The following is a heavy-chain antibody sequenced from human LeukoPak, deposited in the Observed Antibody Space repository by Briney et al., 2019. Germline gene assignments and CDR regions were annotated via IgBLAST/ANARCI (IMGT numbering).Heavy chain of an antibody. CDR1: GFNFSSHW. D-gene: IGHD5-24*01. Sequence: GGSLRLSCAASGFNFSSHWMHWVRQAPGKGLEWISYIGIDSGNTNYADSVKGRFTISGDKAKNSLYLQMNSLRVEDTAVYYCARDYKYAFDNWGQGTLVTVSS. V-gene: IGHV3-48*01. CDR3: ARDYKYAFDN. CDR2: IGIDSGNT. J-gene: IGHJ4*02.